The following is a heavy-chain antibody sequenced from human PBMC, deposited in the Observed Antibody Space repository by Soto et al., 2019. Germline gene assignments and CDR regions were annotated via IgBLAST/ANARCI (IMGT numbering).Heavy chain of an antibody. V-gene: IGHV3-23*01. D-gene: IGHD4-17*01. CDR3: AKDHYGDYGVYYYYGIDV. Sequence: VQLLESGGGLVPPGGSLRLSCAASGFIFSSYAMTWVRQAPGKGLEWVSAISGSGGDTYYADSVEGRFTISRDNSKNTLYLQMSSLRAEDTAVYYCAKDHYGDYGVYYYYGIDVWGQGTTVTVSS. CDR1: GFIFSSYA. J-gene: IGHJ6*02. CDR2: ISGSGGDT.